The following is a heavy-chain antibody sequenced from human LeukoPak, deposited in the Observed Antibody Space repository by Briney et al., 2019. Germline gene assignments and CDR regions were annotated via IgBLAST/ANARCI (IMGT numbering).Heavy chain of an antibody. CDR1: GYTFTSYG. CDR2: ISAYNGNT. J-gene: IGHJ4*02. CDR3: AREGGSQWLVRPLAPDY. Sequence: EASVKVSCKASGYTFTSYGISWVRQAPGQGLEWMGWISAYNGNTNYAQKLQGRVTMTTDTSTSTAYMELRSLRSDDTAVYYCAREGGSQWLVRPLAPDYWGQGTLVTVSS. V-gene: IGHV1-18*01. D-gene: IGHD6-19*01.